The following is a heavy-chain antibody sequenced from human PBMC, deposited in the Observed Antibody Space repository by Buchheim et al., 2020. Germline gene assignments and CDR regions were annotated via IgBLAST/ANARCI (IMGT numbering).Heavy chain of an antibody. CDR2: ISHTGKT. Sequence: QLQLQESGPGLVKPSETLSLTCTVSGISIRSTTYYWGWIRQPPGKGLEWIGSISHTGKTFYSPSLKSRVTISLDTSKNQFSLNLNCMTAADTAVYYCARDIGGTPSDYCGQGTL. J-gene: IGHJ4*02. CDR3: ARDIGGTPSDY. D-gene: IGHD4-23*01. CDR1: GISIRSTTYY. V-gene: IGHV4-39*07.